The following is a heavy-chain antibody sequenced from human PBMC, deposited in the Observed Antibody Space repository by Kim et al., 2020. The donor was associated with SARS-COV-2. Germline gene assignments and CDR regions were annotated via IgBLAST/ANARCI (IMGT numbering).Heavy chain of an antibody. CDR2: IKQDGSEK. CDR1: GFTFSSYW. J-gene: IGHJ6*02. D-gene: IGHD6-19*01. CDR3: ARDLNSGWYPYYYYGMDV. V-gene: IGHV3-7*03. Sequence: GGSLRLSCAASGFTFSSYWMSWVRQAPGKGLEWVANIKQDGSEKYYVDSVKGRFTISRDNAKNSLYLQMNSLRAEDTAVYYCARDLNSGWYPYYYYGMDVWGQGTTVTVSS.